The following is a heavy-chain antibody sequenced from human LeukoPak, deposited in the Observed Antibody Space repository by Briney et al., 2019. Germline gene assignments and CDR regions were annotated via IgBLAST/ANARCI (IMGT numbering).Heavy chain of an antibody. CDR3: AHPTEYSSSWYGNWFDP. J-gene: IGHJ5*02. CDR1: GFTFSRYA. CDR2: ISGSGGST. D-gene: IGHD6-13*01. Sequence: PGGSLRLSCAASGFTFSRYAFSWVRQAPGKGLEWVSGISGSGGSTYYADSLKGRFTISRDNSKNTLYLQMNSLRAEDTAVYYCAHPTEYSSSWYGNWFDPWGQGTLVTVSS. V-gene: IGHV3-23*01.